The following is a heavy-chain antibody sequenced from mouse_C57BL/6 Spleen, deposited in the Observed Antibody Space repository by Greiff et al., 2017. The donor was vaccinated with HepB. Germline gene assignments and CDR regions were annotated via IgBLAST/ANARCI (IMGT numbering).Heavy chain of an antibody. D-gene: IGHD2-1*01. Sequence: EVQLQQSGPELVKPGASEKMSCKASGYTFTDYNMHWVKQSHGKSLEWIGYINPNNGGTSYNQKFKGKATLTVNKSSSTAYMELRSLTSEDSAVYYCARAWPYYGNYWYFDVWGTGTTVTVSS. J-gene: IGHJ1*03. CDR3: ARAWPYYGNYWYFDV. CDR1: GYTFTDYN. V-gene: IGHV1-22*01. CDR2: INPNNGGT.